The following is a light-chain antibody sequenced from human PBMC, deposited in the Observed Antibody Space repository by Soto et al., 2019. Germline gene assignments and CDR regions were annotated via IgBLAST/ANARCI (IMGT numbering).Light chain of an antibody. CDR1: QSVSIL. CDR3: QQYYTTPPT. CDR2: WAS. V-gene: IGKV4-1*01. Sequence: EIVMTQSPATPSVSPGERATLSCRASQSVSILLAWYQQKPGQPPKLLIYWASTRESGVPDRFSGSGSGTDFTLTISSLQAGDVAVYYCQQYYTTPPTFGGGTKVDNK. J-gene: IGKJ4*01.